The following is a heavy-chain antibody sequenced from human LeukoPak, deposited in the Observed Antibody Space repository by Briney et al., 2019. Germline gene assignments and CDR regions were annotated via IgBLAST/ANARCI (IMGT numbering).Heavy chain of an antibody. CDR3: VRYYFHSSGFSHWFDH. V-gene: IGHV4-30-4*01. J-gene: IGHJ5*02. Sequence: SQTLSLTCSVSGASVSSDDYYWGWLRQPPGQGLEWIAYISYSGSTYYNPSLKSRITISIDMSKNQFSLKLSSVTAADTAVYYCVRYYFHSSGFSHWFDHWGQGTLVTVSS. D-gene: IGHD3-22*01. CDR2: ISYSGST. CDR1: GASVSSDDYY.